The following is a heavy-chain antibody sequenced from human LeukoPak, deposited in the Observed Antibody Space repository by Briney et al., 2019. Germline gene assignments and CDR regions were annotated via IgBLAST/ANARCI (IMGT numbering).Heavy chain of an antibody. Sequence: PSETLSLTCTVSGGSISSGSYYWIWMPQPAGKALEWIRRIYSSGSTNYNPSLESRVTISVHTYRNQSSLKLSSVTAADTAVYYCARGPYYYGGSAFDIWGQGTMVTVSS. CDR1: GGSISSGSYY. D-gene: IGHD3-10*01. CDR2: IYSSGST. J-gene: IGHJ3*02. V-gene: IGHV4-61*02. CDR3: ARGPYYYGGSAFDI.